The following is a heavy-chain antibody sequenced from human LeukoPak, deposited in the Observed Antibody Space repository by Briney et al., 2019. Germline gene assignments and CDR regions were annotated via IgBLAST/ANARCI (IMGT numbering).Heavy chain of an antibody. CDR3: AAGYMAAGGIDY. Sequence: GGSLRLFCAASGFSFDDYAMQWVRQVPGKGLEWVSGISRNSGTIGYADSVKGRFTISRDNAKNSLYLQMNNLKTEDTALYYCAAGYMAAGGIDYWGPGTLVTVSS. V-gene: IGHV3-9*01. J-gene: IGHJ4*02. CDR1: GFSFDDYA. CDR2: ISRNSGTI. D-gene: IGHD6-13*01.